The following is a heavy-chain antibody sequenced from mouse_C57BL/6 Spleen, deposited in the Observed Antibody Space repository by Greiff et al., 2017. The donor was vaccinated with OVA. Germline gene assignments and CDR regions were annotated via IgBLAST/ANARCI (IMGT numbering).Heavy chain of an antibody. Sequence: EVQLQESGPGLVKPSQSLSLTCSVTGYSITSGYYWNWIRQFPGNKLEWMGYISYDGSNNYNPSLKNRISITRDTSKNQFFLKLNSVTTEDTATYYCAREERLLLRYFDVWGTGTTVTVSS. CDR1: GYSITSGYY. V-gene: IGHV3-6*01. D-gene: IGHD1-1*01. J-gene: IGHJ1*03. CDR2: ISYDGSN. CDR3: AREERLLLRYFDV.